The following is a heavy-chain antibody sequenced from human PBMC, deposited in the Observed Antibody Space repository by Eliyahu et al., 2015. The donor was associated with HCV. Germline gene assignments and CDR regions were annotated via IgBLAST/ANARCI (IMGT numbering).Heavy chain of an antibody. CDR3: AKVEFWSGYYKGAFDY. D-gene: IGHD3-3*01. J-gene: IGHJ4*02. V-gene: IGHV3-23*01. CDR1: GFPFSXYA. CDR2: IXGSGGST. Sequence: EVQLLESGGGLVQPXGSLRLSCAASGFPFSXYAMSWVRQXPGKGLEWVSAIXGSGGSTYYADSVKGRFTISRDNSKNTLYLQMNSLRAEDTAVYYCAKVEFWSGYYKGAFDYWGQGTLVTVSS.